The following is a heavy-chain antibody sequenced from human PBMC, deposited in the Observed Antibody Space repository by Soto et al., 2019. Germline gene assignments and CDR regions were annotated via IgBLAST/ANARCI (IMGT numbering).Heavy chain of an antibody. D-gene: IGHD2-21*02. J-gene: IGHJ4*02. Sequence: QVQLQESGPGLVKPSDTLSLTCTVSGGSMSSYYWSWIRQPPGKGLEWIGYISYSGRTTYNPSLQSRVTMSLDTSTKQYSLKLSSMTAADTAVYYCARVLWVETTINFDDWGQGTLVTVSS. CDR1: GGSMSSYY. CDR2: ISYSGRT. CDR3: ARVLWVETTINFDD. V-gene: IGHV4-59*07.